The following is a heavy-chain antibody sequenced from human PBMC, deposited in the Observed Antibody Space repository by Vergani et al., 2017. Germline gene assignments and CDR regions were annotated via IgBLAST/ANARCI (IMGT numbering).Heavy chain of an antibody. CDR3: ARGAPSIAVAGGFDY. V-gene: IGHV1-2*04. CDR1: GYTFTGYY. CDR2: INPNSGGT. D-gene: IGHD6-19*01. J-gene: IGHJ4*02. Sequence: QVQLVQSGAEVKKPGASVKVSCKASGYTFTGYYMHWVRQAPGQGLEWMGWINPNSGGTNYAQKFQGWVTMTRDTSISTAYMELSRLRSDDTAVYYCARGAPSIAVAGGFDYWGQGTLVTVSS.